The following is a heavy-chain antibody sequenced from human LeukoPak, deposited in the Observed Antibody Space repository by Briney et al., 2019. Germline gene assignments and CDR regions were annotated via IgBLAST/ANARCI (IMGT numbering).Heavy chain of an antibody. D-gene: IGHD5-18*01. CDR2: INHSGST. J-gene: IGHJ4*02. CDR1: GGSFSGYY. CDR3: ARLYPPVDTAMVTVY. V-gene: IGHV4-34*01. Sequence: PSETLSLTCAVYGGSFSGYYWSWIRQPPGKGLEWIGEINHSGSTNYNPSLKSRVTISVDTSKNQFSLKLSSVTAADTAVYYCARLYPPVDTAMVTVYWGQGTLVTVSS.